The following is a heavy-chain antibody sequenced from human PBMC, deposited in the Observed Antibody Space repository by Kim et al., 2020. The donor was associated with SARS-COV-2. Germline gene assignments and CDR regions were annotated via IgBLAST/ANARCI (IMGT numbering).Heavy chain of an antibody. J-gene: IGHJ4*02. CDR2: IYSGGST. CDR3: ARARGGDYARVEYDY. V-gene: IGHV3-53*01. Sequence: GGSLRLSCAASGFTVSSNYMSWVRQAPGKGLEWVSVIYSGGSTYYADSVKGRFTISRDNSKNTRYLQMNSLRAEDTAVYYCARARGGDYARVEYDYWGQGTLVTVSS. D-gene: IGHD4-17*01. CDR1: GFTVSSNY.